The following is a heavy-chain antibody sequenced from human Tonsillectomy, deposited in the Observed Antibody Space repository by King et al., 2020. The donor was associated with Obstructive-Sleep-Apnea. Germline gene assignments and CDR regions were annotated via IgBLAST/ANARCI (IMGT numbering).Heavy chain of an antibody. J-gene: IGHJ4*02. CDR2: IYYSGST. V-gene: IGHV4-39*07. CDR1: GDSISSSRYY. D-gene: IGHD2-15*01. Sequence: QLQESGPGLVKPSETLSLTCTVSGDSISSSRYYWGWIRQPPGKGLGGIGNIYYSGSTSYNPSLKSRVTISVATSKNQFSLKLSSVTAADSAVYYCASKPDIVVVVAAEYYFDYWGQGTLVTVSS. CDR3: ASKPDIVVVVAAEYYFDY.